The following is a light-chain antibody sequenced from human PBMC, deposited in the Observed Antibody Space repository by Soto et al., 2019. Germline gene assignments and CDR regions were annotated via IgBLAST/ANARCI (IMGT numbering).Light chain of an antibody. CDR1: QGINNY. Sequence: DIPMTQSPSSLSASVGDRVTITCRASQGINNYVAWYQQKPGKPPKLLIYAASTLQSGVPSRFSGGGSGTAFTLTISSLQPEDVATYSCQKYSSVPVFGPGTKVDIK. CDR2: AAS. J-gene: IGKJ3*01. V-gene: IGKV1-27*01. CDR3: QKYSSVPV.